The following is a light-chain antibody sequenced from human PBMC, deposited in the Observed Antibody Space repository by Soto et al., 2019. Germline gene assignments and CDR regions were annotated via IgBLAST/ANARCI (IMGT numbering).Light chain of an antibody. CDR2: EVS. Sequence: QSVLTQPASVSGSPGQSITISCTGTGSVVGSYNLVSWYQHHPGKAPKLMIYEVSKRPSGVSNRFSGSKSGNTASLTISGLQAEDEADYYCCSYAGSSAYVFGTGTKVTVL. CDR3: CSYAGSSAYV. V-gene: IGLV2-23*02. CDR1: GSVVGSYNL. J-gene: IGLJ1*01.